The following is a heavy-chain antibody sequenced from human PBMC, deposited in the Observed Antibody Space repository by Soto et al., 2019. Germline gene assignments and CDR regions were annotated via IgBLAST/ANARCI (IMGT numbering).Heavy chain of an antibody. J-gene: IGHJ4*02. CDR3: ASASGDYLVLGGYYLDS. CDR2: VFHSGTA. D-gene: IGHD4-17*01. V-gene: IGHV4-4*02. Sequence: QVQLQESGPGVMKPSGTLSLTCTVSGDSISSIKWWSWVRQPPGERLEWIGEVFHSGTANYNPSLKSRLTFSAATYKNQFSLKLTSVTAADTAVYYCASASGDYLVLGGYYLDSWGQGTLVTVSS. CDR1: GDSISSIKW.